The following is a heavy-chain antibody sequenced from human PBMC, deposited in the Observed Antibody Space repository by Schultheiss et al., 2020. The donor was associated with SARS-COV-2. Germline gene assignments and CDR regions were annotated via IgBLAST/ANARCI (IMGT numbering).Heavy chain of an antibody. CDR1: GFTFSFYD. V-gene: IGHV3-48*03. D-gene: IGHD3-10*01. J-gene: IGHJ6*02. CDR3: AREKSIRYYGSVSYYKPKEYYYYGMDV. CDR2: ITTSGRTI. Sequence: GESLKISCAASGFTFSFYDMNWVRQAPGQGLEWVSYITTSGRTIYYADSVKGRFTISRDNAKNSLFLQMNSLRAEDTAIYYCAREKSIRYYGSVSYYKPKEYYYYGMDVWGQGTTVTVS.